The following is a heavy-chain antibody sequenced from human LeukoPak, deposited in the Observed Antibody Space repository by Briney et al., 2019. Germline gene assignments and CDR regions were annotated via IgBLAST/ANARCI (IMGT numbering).Heavy chain of an antibody. CDR2: ISAYIGNT. V-gene: IGHV1-18*01. J-gene: IGHJ4*02. CDR3: ARAGHCSGGSCYPGRFDY. Sequence: ASVKVSCKASGYTFTSYGISWVRQAPGQGLEWMGWISAYIGNTNYAQKLQGRVTMTTDTSTSTAYMELRSLRSDDTAVYYCARAGHCSGGSCYPGRFDYWGQGTLVTVSS. CDR1: GYTFTSYG. D-gene: IGHD2-15*01.